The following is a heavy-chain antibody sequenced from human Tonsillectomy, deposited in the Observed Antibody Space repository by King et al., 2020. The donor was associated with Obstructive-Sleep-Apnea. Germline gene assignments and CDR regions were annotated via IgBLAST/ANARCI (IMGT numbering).Heavy chain of an antibody. CDR1: GLTFGTKS. CDR3: ARLVDDYGDYVNWYLDI. Sequence: VQLVESGGGLVQPGGSLRVSCAASGLTFGTKSMTWVRQAPGKGLEWVSYINADSSTIYYAESVKGRFTISRDNDKKSLYLQMKSLRAADTAVYYCARLVDDYGDYVNWYLDIWGRGTLVTVSS. V-gene: IGHV3-48*01. D-gene: IGHD4-17*01. J-gene: IGHJ2*01. CDR2: INADSSTI.